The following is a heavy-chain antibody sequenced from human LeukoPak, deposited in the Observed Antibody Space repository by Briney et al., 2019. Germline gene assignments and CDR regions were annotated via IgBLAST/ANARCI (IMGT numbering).Heavy chain of an antibody. CDR3: ARDNWGSLDY. Sequence: SETLSLTCPVSDGSINSYYWNWIRRPPGKGLEWIGYIYYNGNTNYSPSLKSRVTISVDTSKNQFSLKLTSVTAADTAVYYCARDNWGSLDYWGQGILVTVSS. J-gene: IGHJ4*02. CDR1: DGSINSYY. CDR2: IYYNGNT. V-gene: IGHV4-59*01. D-gene: IGHD7-27*01.